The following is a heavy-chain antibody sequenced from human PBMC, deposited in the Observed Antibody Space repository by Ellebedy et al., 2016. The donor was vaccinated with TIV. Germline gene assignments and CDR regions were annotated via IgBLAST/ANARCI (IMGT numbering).Heavy chain of an antibody. Sequence: GGSLRLSCAASGFSFSSYWMTWVRQAPGKGLEWVANIRQDGSEKYYVDSVTGRFTISRDNAKNSLYLQVTSLRAEDTAVYYCATDGSYGDYLSPTHAFVTWGQGTMVIVSS. V-gene: IGHV3-7*01. CDR1: GFSFSSYW. D-gene: IGHD4-17*01. CDR3: ATDGSYGDYLSPTHAFVT. J-gene: IGHJ3*02. CDR2: IRQDGSEK.